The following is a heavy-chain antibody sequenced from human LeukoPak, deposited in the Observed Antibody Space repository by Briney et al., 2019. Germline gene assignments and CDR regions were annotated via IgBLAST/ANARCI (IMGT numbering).Heavy chain of an antibody. V-gene: IGHV3-21*01. Sequence: PGGSLRLSCAASGFTFSSYSMNWVRQAPGKGLGWVSSISSSSTYIYYAGSVKGRFTISRDNAKNSLYLQMNSLRAEDTAVYYCASIRADYYDSTGYPQTVDYWGQGTLVTVSS. CDR1: GFTFSSYS. CDR2: ISSSSTYI. CDR3: ASIRADYYDSTGYPQTVDY. J-gene: IGHJ4*02. D-gene: IGHD3-22*01.